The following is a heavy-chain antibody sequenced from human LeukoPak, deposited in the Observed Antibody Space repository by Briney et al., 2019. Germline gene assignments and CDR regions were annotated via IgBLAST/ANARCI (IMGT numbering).Heavy chain of an antibody. J-gene: IGHJ6*03. CDR3: ARGFGVVTAISNHYYMDV. V-gene: IGHV4-59*01. D-gene: IGHD2-21*02. CDR2: IYYSGST. Sequence: SETLSLTCTVSGGSISSYYWSWIRQPPGKGLEWIGYIYYSGSTNYNPSLKSRVTISVDTSKNQFSLKLSSVTAADTAVYYCARGFGVVTAISNHYYMDVWGKGTTVTVSS. CDR1: GGSISSYY.